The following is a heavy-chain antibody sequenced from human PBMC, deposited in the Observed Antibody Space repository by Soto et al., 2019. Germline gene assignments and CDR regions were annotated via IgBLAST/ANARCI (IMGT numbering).Heavy chain of an antibody. CDR2: INAGNGNT. V-gene: IGHV1-3*01. J-gene: IGHJ6*02. Sequence: QVQLVQSGAEVKKPGASVKVSCKASGYTFTSYAMHWVRQAPGQRLEWMGWINAGNGNTKYSQKFQGRVTITRDTSASTAYMKLSSLRSEDTAVYYSARDTAPSDFWRQGTTVTVSS. CDR3: ARDTAPSDF. CDR1: GYTFTSYA.